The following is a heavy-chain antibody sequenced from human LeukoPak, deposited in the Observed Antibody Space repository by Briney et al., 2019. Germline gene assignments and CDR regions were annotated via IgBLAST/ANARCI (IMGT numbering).Heavy chain of an antibody. V-gene: IGHV3-9*03. CDR1: GFTFDDYS. Sequence: SRSLRLSCAASGFTFDDYSMHWVRQAPGKGLEWVSGISWNSGSIVYADSVKGRFTISRDRTKNPLYLQMNSLRAEDMALYYCARGNGYSTSGYVDYWGQGTLVTVSS. CDR2: ISWNSGSI. D-gene: IGHD6-13*01. CDR3: ARGNGYSTSGYVDY. J-gene: IGHJ4*02.